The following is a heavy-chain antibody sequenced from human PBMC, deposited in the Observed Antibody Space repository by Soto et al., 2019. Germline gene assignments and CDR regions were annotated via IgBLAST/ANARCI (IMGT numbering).Heavy chain of an antibody. CDR3: AKSGGSCSGGSCYYYYYGMDV. D-gene: IGHD2-15*01. J-gene: IGHJ6*02. Sequence: PVVSLRLSCAASGFTFSSYAMSWVRQAPGKGLEWVSAISGSGGSTYYADSVKGRFTISRDNSKNTLYLQMNSLRAEDTAVYYCAKSGGSCSGGSCYYYYYGMDVWGQGTTVTVSS. CDR2: ISGSGGST. CDR1: GFTFSSYA. V-gene: IGHV3-23*01.